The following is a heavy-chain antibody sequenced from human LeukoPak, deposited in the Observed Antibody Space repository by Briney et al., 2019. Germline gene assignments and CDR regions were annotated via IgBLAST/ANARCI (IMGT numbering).Heavy chain of an antibody. D-gene: IGHD5-18*01. CDR1: GFTFSRYW. CDR3: AKGGNSCGAFDY. Sequence: GGSLRLSCAASGFTFSRYWMSWVRQAPGKGLEWAAHIKRDGSDKYYVDSVKGRFTISRDNSKNTLYLQVNSLRAEDTAVYYCAKGGNSCGAFDYWGQGTLVTVSS. CDR2: IKRDGSDK. V-gene: IGHV3-7*03. J-gene: IGHJ4*02.